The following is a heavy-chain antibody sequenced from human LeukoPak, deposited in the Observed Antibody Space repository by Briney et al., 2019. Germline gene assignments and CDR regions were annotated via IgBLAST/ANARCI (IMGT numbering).Heavy chain of an antibody. CDR2: IYYSGST. Sequence: SETLSLTCTVSGGSISSSSYYWGWIRQPPGKGLGWIGSIYYSGSTYYNPSLKSRVTISADTSKNQFSLKLSSVTAADTAVYYCARDIEATYYDFWSGSENNWFDPWGQGTLVTVSS. CDR3: ARDIEATYYDFWSGSENNWFDP. D-gene: IGHD3-3*01. J-gene: IGHJ5*02. CDR1: GGSISSSSYY. V-gene: IGHV4-39*07.